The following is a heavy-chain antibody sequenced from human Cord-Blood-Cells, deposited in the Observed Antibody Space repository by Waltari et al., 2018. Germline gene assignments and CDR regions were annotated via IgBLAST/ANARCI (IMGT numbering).Heavy chain of an antibody. CDR2: IRSSSSTI. D-gene: IGHD2-21*01. CDR1: GFTFSSYS. Sequence: EVQLVESGGGLVQPGGSLRLSCAASGFTFSSYSMNWVRQAPGKGLGWVSYIRSSSSTIYYADSVKGRFTISRDNAKNSLYLQMNSLRAEDTAVYYCARPYCGGDCYYFDYWGQGTLVTVSS. V-gene: IGHV3-48*01. CDR3: ARPYCGGDCYYFDY. J-gene: IGHJ4*02.